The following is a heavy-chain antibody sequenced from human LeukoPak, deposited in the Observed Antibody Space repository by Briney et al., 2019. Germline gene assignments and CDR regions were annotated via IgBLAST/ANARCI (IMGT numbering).Heavy chain of an antibody. CDR1: GFTFGDYA. CDR2: IRSKAYGGTT. J-gene: IGHJ4*02. V-gene: IGHV3-49*04. Sequence: PGGSLRLSCTASGFTFGDYAMSWVRQAPGKGPEWVSFIRSKAYGGTTEYAASVKGRFTISRDDSKSIAFLQMNSLKTEDTAVYYCTRELGYCTNGVCYRAYYFDYWGQGTLVTVSS. D-gene: IGHD2-8*01. CDR3: TRELGYCTNGVCYRAYYFDY.